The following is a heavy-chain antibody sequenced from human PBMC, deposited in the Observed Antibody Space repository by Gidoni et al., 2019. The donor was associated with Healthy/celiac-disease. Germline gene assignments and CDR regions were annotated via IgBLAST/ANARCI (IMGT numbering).Heavy chain of an antibody. V-gene: IGHV4-34*01. CDR2: INHSGST. Sequence: QVQLQQWGAGLLKPSETLSLTCAVYGGSFSGYYWSWIRQPPGKGLEWIGEINHSGSTNYNPSLKSRVTISVDTSKNQFSLKLSSVTAADTAVYYCARYPPSMVRGVIFGYYYGMDVWGQGTTVTVSS. D-gene: IGHD3-10*01. CDR1: GGSFSGYY. CDR3: ARYPPSMVRGVIFGYYYGMDV. J-gene: IGHJ6*02.